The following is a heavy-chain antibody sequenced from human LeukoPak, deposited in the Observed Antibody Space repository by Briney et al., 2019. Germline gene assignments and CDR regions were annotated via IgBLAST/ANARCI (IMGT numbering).Heavy chain of an antibody. V-gene: IGHV4-59*08. CDR1: GGSINLYY. D-gene: IGHD1-26*01. Sequence: SETLSLTCTVSGGSINLYYWSWIRQPPGKGLEWIGYIFYSGSTNYNPSLKSRVSISVDRTKSQFSLNLSSVTAADTAVYFCARHRISRDRLHVYSGFSVGELDDWGQGILVTVSS. J-gene: IGHJ4*02. CDR2: IFYSGST. CDR3: ARHRISRDRLHVYSGFSVGELDD.